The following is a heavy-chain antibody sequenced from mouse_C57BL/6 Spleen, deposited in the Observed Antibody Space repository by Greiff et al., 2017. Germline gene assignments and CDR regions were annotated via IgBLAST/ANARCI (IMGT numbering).Heavy chain of an antibody. CDR1: GYTFPSYW. CDR2: IYPSDSET. V-gene: IGHV1-61*01. CDR3: ALITTVVAGDY. Sequence: QVQLQQPGAELVRPGSSVQLSCKASGYTFPSYWMDWVKQRPGHGLEWIGNIYPSDSETHYNQKFKDKATLTVDKSSCTAYMQLSSLTSEDSAVDYCALITTVVAGDYWGQGTTLTVSS. J-gene: IGHJ2*01. D-gene: IGHD1-1*01.